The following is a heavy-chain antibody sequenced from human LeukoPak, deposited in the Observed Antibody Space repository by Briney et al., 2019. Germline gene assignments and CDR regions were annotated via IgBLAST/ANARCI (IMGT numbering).Heavy chain of an antibody. V-gene: IGHV3-66*01. CDR3: ARVPSFGELYYFDY. CDR1: GFTFSSSD. D-gene: IGHD3-10*01. CDR2: IYSDGST. J-gene: IGHJ4*02. Sequence: GGSLRLSCAASGFTFSSSDMSWVRQAPGKGLEWVSMIYSDGSTYYADSVKGRVTIYRDNSKNTLYLQMNSLRAEDTAVYYCARVPSFGELYYFDYWGQGTLVTDSS.